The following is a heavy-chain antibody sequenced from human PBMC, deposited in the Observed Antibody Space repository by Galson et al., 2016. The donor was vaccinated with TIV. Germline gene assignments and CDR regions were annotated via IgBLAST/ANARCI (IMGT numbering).Heavy chain of an antibody. CDR3: ARVHRGPPPIQFLNWFDP. Sequence: SVKVSCKASGYTFPMYGITWVRQAPGQGLEWMGWISTSNGNTKYAQKIQDRVTMTTDTSTTTAYMELRSLRSDDTAVYCCARVHRGPPPIQFLNWFDPWGQGTLVTVSS. J-gene: IGHJ5*02. CDR2: ISTSNGNT. V-gene: IGHV1-18*01. D-gene: IGHD3-3*01. CDR1: GYTFPMYG.